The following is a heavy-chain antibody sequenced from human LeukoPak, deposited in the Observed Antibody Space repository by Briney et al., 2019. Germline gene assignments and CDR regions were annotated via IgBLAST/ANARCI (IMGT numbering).Heavy chain of an antibody. J-gene: IGHJ3*02. CDR1: GYSFTSYW. Sequence: GESLKISCKGSGYSFTSYWIGWVRQMPGKGLEWMGIIYPGDSDTRYSPSFQGQVTISADKSISTAYLQWSSLKASDTAMYCCARNLYDILTGYYSGAFDIWGQGTMVTVSS. D-gene: IGHD3-9*01. V-gene: IGHV5-51*01. CDR3: ARNLYDILTGYYSGAFDI. CDR2: IYPGDSDT.